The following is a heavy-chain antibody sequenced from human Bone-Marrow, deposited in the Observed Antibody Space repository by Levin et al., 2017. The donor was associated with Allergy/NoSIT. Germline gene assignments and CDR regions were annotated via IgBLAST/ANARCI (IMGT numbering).Heavy chain of an antibody. Sequence: ETLSLTCAASGFSFSDYSMHWVRQAPGKGLVWVSRINPGGTTTTYADSVKGRFAVSRDNPRNTLYLQMNSLRGEDTAVYYCAKGNLGGWFDPWGQGTLVTVSS. CDR1: GFSFSDYS. D-gene: IGHD3-16*01. V-gene: IGHV3-74*01. CDR2: INPGGTTT. CDR3: AKGNLGGWFDP. J-gene: IGHJ5*02.